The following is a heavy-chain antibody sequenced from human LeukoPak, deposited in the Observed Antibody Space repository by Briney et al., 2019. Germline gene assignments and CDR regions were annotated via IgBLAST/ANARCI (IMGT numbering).Heavy chain of an antibody. Sequence: PSETLSLTCTVSGASISSYYWSWIRQPPGKGLEWIGYMYYSGGTNYNPSLKSRVTISLDTPKNQFSLRLNSVTAADTAVYYCARGVAGYGPYDYWGQGTLVTVSS. CDR2: MYYSGGT. CDR3: ARGVAGYGPYDY. D-gene: IGHD5-12*01. CDR1: GASISSYY. J-gene: IGHJ4*02. V-gene: IGHV4-59*01.